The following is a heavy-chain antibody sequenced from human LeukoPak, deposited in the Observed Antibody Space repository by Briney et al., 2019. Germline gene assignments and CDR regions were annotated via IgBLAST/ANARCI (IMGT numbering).Heavy chain of an antibody. Sequence: PGGSLRLSCAASGFTFSSYAMSWVRQAPGKGLEWVSAISGSGGSTYYADSVKGRFTISRDNSKNTLYLQMNSLRAEDTAVYYCAKVLSSGWFIDYFDYWGRGTLVTVPS. J-gene: IGHJ4*02. CDR2: ISGSGGST. V-gene: IGHV3-23*01. D-gene: IGHD6-19*01. CDR3: AKVLSSGWFIDYFDY. CDR1: GFTFSSYA.